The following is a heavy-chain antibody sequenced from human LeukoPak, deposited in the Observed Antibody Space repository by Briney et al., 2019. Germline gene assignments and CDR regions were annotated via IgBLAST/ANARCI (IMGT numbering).Heavy chain of an antibody. Sequence: GGSLRLSCAASGFTFSTFDMNWVRQAPGKGLEWVAVISYDGSNKYYADSVKGRFTISRDNSKNTLYLQMNSLRAEDTAVYYCAREGDYYDSSGYGLVYWGQGTLVTVSS. CDR2: ISYDGSNK. CDR1: GFTFSTFD. D-gene: IGHD3-22*01. CDR3: AREGDYYDSSGYGLVY. J-gene: IGHJ4*02. V-gene: IGHV3-30-3*01.